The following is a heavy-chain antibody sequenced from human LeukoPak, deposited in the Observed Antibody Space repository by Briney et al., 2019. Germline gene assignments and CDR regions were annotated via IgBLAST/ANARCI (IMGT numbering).Heavy chain of an antibody. V-gene: IGHV3-7*03. D-gene: IGHD2-2*01. J-gene: IGHJ4*02. CDR1: GFTFTSYW. CDR2: IKEDGSVK. Sequence: GGSLRLSCAASGFTFTSYWMSWLRQTPGKRLEWMANIKEDGSVKSYVDSVQGRFIISRDNAKNTLYLQMNSLRAEDTALYYCARIVVGVTGNDYWGQGTLITVSS. CDR3: ARIVVGVTGNDY.